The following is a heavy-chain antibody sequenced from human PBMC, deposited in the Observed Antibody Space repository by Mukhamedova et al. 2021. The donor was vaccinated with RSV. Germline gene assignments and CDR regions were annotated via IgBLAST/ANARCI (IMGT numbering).Heavy chain of an antibody. CDR1: A. Sequence: AMHWVRQAPGQRLEWMGWINAGNGNTKYSQKFQGRVTITRDTSASTAYMELSSLRSEDTAVYYCSRGGVIDYYGSGMTGAFDIWG. D-gene: IGHD3-10*01. J-gene: IGHJ3*02. CDR3: SRGGVIDYYGSGMTGAFDI. CDR2: INAGNGNT. V-gene: IGHV1-3*01.